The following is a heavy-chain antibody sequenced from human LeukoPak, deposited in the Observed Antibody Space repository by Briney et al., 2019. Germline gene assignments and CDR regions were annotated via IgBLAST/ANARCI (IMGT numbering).Heavy chain of an antibody. D-gene: IGHD3-22*01. CDR3: ARDGSYYDSSTFDY. J-gene: IGHJ4*02. V-gene: IGHV3-66*02. CDR1: GFTVSSNY. CDR2: ISGSGGRT. Sequence: GGSLRLSCAASGFTVSSNYMSWVRQAPGKGLEWVSGISGSGGRTYYADSVKGRCTISRDNSKNTLYLQMNSLRAEDTAVYYCARDGSYYDSSTFDYWGQGTLVTVSS.